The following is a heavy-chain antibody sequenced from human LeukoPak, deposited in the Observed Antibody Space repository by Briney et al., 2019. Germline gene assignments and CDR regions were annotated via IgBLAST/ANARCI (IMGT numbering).Heavy chain of an antibody. CDR1: GGTFSSYA. V-gene: IGHV1-69*05. Sequence: SVKVSCKASGGTFSSYAISWVRQAPGQGLEWMGGIIPIFGTANYAQKFQGRVTITTDESTSTAYMELSSLRSEDTAVYYCARVLRFLEWPEAFDYWGQGTLVTVSS. D-gene: IGHD3-3*01. CDR3: ARVLRFLEWPEAFDY. CDR2: IIPIFGTA. J-gene: IGHJ4*02.